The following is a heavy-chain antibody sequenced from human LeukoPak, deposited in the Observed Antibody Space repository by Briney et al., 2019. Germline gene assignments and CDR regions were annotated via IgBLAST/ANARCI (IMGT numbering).Heavy chain of an antibody. D-gene: IGHD3-10*01. V-gene: IGHV4-59*01. CDR1: GGSISSYY. CDR2: IYYSGST. CDR3: AREGSGSYYNLDP. Sequence: PSETLSLTCTVYGGSISSYYWGWLRQPPGKGLEWIGYIYYSGSTNYNPSLKSRVTISVDTSKNQFSLKLSSVTAADTAVYYCAREGSGSYYNLDPWGQGTLVTVSS. J-gene: IGHJ5*02.